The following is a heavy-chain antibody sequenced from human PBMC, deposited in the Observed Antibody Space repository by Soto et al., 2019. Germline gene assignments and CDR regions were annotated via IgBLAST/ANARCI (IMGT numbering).Heavy chain of an antibody. Sequence: GGSLRLSCAASGFTFSSYWMHWVRQAPGKGLVWVSRINSDGSSTSYADSVKGRFTISRDNAKNTLYLQMNSLRAEDTAVYYCAREAPYSSGWYSIDYYYGMDVWGQGTTVTVSS. CDR1: GFTFSSYW. CDR2: INSDGSST. CDR3: AREAPYSSGWYSIDYYYGMDV. D-gene: IGHD6-19*01. V-gene: IGHV3-74*01. J-gene: IGHJ6*02.